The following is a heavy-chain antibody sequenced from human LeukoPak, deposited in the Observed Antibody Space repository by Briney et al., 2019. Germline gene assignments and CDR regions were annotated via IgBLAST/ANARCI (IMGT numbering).Heavy chain of an antibody. CDR3: AKAPMTSCRGAYCYPFDS. J-gene: IGHJ4*02. Sequence: GGSLRLFCAASGFTFNNYAMSCVRQAPGKGLEWVSTVSGSGAIAYYTDSEKGRFTISRDNSKNTLYLQMSSLTAKDTAVYYCAKAPMTSCRGAYCYPFDSWGQGTLVTVSS. D-gene: IGHD2-21*01. V-gene: IGHV3-23*01. CDR1: GFTFNNYA. CDR2: VSGSGAIA.